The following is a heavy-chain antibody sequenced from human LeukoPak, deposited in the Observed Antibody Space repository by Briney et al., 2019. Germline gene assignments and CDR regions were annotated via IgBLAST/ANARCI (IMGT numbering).Heavy chain of an antibody. D-gene: IGHD4-17*01. CDR2: IHYSGIT. CDR1: GDSISSYY. V-gene: IGHV4-59*01. CDR3: ARGGAYGDYGRGYFDL. Sequence: PSETLSLTCILSGDSISSYYWSWIRQPPGKGLEWIGCIHYSGITNYNPSLKSRVTISVDTSKTQFSLKLTSVSAADTAVYYCARGGAYGDYGRGYFDLWGRGTLVTVSS. J-gene: IGHJ2*01.